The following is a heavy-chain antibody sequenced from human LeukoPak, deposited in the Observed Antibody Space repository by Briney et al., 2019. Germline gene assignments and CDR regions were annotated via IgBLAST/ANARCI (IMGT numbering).Heavy chain of an antibody. Sequence: PGGSLSLSCAASGFTFSSHTMHWVRQAPGKGLEWVAVIEPDGRNKFHADSVKGRFIISRDNSKNTLYLQLDSLRTEDTAVYYCVRQSTGPDYWGQGTLVTVSS. CDR1: GFTFSSHT. CDR3: VRQSTGPDY. D-gene: IGHD5/OR15-5a*01. J-gene: IGHJ4*02. V-gene: IGHV3-30-3*01. CDR2: IEPDGRNK.